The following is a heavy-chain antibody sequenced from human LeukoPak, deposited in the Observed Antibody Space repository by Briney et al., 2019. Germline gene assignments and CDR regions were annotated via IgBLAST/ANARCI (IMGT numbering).Heavy chain of an antibody. J-gene: IGHJ3*02. CDR1: GYTFTSYD. D-gene: IGHD2-2*01. CDR3: ARLNPYCSSTSCADGGFEI. Sequence: ASVKVSCKASGYTFTSYDINWVRQATGQGLEWMGWMNPNSGNTGYAQKFQGRVTMTRNTSISTAYMELSSLRSEDTAVYYCARLNPYCSSTSCADGGFEIWGQGTMVTVSS. CDR2: MNPNSGNT. V-gene: IGHV1-8*01.